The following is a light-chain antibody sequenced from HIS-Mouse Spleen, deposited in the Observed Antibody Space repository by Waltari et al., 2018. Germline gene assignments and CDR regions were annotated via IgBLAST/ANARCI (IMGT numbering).Light chain of an antibody. CDR1: SRDVGSYNL. V-gene: IGLV2-23*01. J-gene: IGLJ2*01. CDR2: EGS. Sequence: QSALTQPASVSGSPGQSITISCTGTSRDVGSYNLVSWYQQHPGKAPKLMIDEGSKRPSGVSHRSSGYKCGNTASLTIAGLQVEDEADYYCCSYAGSSTVVFGGGTKLTVL. CDR3: CSYAGSSTVV.